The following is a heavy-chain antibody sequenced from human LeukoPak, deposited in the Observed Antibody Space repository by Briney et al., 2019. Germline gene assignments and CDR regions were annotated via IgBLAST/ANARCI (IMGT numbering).Heavy chain of an antibody. V-gene: IGHV3-30*02. D-gene: IGHD1-1*01. J-gene: IGHJ3*02. CDR1: GFTFSSYG. CDR3: AKSLLTTATGTGRAFDI. Sequence: GGSLRLSCAASGFTFSSYGMLWVRQAPGKGLEWVAFIRYDGSNKYYADSVKGRFTISRDNSKNTLYLQMNSLRAEDSAEYYCAKSLLTTATGTGRAFDIWGQGTMVTVSA. CDR2: IRYDGSNK.